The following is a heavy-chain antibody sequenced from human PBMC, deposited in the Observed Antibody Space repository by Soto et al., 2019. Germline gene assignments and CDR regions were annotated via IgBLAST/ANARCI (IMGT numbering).Heavy chain of an antibody. CDR1: GFTFSSYS. Sequence: EVQLVESGGGLVKPGGSLRLSCAASGFTFSSYSMNWVRQAPGKGLEWVSSISSSSSYMYYADSVKGRFTISRDNAKNSLYLQMNSLRAEDTAVYYCARDRDSSLGAFDIWGQGTMVTVSS. J-gene: IGHJ3*02. CDR2: ISSSSSYM. V-gene: IGHV3-21*01. D-gene: IGHD6-13*01. CDR3: ARDRDSSLGAFDI.